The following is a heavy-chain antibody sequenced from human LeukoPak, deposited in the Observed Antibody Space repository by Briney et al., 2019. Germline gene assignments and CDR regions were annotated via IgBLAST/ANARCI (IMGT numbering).Heavy chain of an antibody. Sequence: PGGSLRLSCAASGFTVSTFAMHWVRQAPGKGLEYVSSISSNGGSTYYADSVKGRFTISRDNSKNTLYLQMSSLRAEDTAIYYCVKDRWIDYWGQGTLVTVSS. J-gene: IGHJ4*02. CDR2: ISSNGGST. CDR3: VKDRWIDY. CDR1: GFTVSTFA. D-gene: IGHD4-23*01. V-gene: IGHV3-64D*09.